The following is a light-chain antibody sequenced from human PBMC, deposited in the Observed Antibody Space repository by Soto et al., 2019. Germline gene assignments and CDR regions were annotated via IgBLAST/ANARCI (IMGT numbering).Light chain of an antibody. J-gene: IGLJ1*01. Sequence: QSVLAQPASVSGSPGQSITISCTGTGSDISAYNYVSWYQQHPGKAPQLMIYEVGDRPSGLSNHFSGSKSGNTASLTISRPQPEDEADYYCSSYTSNNFYVFGTGTKV. V-gene: IGLV2-14*01. CDR3: SSYTSNNFYV. CDR2: EVG. CDR1: GSDISAYNY.